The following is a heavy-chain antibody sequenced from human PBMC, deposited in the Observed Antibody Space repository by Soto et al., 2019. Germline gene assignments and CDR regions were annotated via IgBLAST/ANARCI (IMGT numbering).Heavy chain of an antibody. V-gene: IGHV3-21*01. CDR3: ARTFETENDVLRFLEWLNEPNTVDY. J-gene: IGHJ4*02. Sequence: PGGSLRLSCAASGFTFSSYSMNWVRQAPGKGLEWVSSISSSSSYIYYADSVKGRFTISRDNAKNSLYLQMNSLRAEDTAVYYCARTFETENDVLRFLEWLNEPNTVDYWGQGTLVTVSS. CDR2: ISSSSSYI. D-gene: IGHD3-3*01. CDR1: GFTFSSYS.